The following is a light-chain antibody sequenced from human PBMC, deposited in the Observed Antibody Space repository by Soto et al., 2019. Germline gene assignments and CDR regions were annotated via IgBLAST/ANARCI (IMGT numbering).Light chain of an antibody. CDR2: GAS. V-gene: IGKV3-20*01. CDR1: QSVTNSF. Sequence: EIVVSHSAVAVSLSTRERATLSCRARQSVTNSFLAWYQQKPGQAPRLLIYGASRRATGIPDRFTGSGSGTDFTLTISRLEPEDFAVYYCQQYVSSPWPFGQGAK. J-gene: IGKJ1*01. CDR3: QQYVSSPWP.